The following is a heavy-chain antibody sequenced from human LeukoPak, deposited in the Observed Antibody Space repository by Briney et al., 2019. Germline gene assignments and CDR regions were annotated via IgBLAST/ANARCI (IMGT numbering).Heavy chain of an antibody. CDR3: AKDFSGYGGNNFDY. V-gene: IGHV3-23*01. CDR2: ISGSGGRT. J-gene: IGHJ4*02. Sequence: GGSLRLSCGASGFTFSSYAMSWVRQAPGKGLEWVSVISGSGGRTYYADSVKGRFTISRDNSKNTLYLQMNSLRAEDTAVYYCAKDFSGYGGNNFDYWGQGTLVTVSS. D-gene: IGHD4-23*01. CDR1: GFTFSSYA.